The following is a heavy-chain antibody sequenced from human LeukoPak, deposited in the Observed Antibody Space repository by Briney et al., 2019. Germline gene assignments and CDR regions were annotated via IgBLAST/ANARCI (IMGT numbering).Heavy chain of an antibody. D-gene: IGHD2-21*01. J-gene: IGHJ3*01. V-gene: IGHV3-64D*09. Sequence: AGTLSLSCSASGFSFSNNVIHWVRQAPRNGLEYVSAISSNGGSTYYADSVKGRFAIFRVNSKNTLYLQMRSLRAEDTAVYYCVRELYSDNGDYNDAFDLWGQGTMVTVSP. CDR1: GFSFSNNV. CDR2: ISSNGGST. CDR3: VRELYSDNGDYNDAFDL.